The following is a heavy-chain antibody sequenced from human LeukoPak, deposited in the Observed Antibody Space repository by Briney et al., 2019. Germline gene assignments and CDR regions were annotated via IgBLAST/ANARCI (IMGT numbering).Heavy chain of an antibody. J-gene: IGHJ4*02. CDR2: IYSGGST. CDR1: GFSVSSSY. CDR3: ARVIEARHFDY. V-gene: IGHV3-66*01. D-gene: IGHD6-6*01. Sequence: GGSLGLSCAASGFSVSSSYMSWVRQAPGKGLEWVSLIYSGGSTYYADSVKGRFTISRDNSKNTMFLQMNSLRDEDTAVYYCARVIEARHFDYWGQGTLVTVSS.